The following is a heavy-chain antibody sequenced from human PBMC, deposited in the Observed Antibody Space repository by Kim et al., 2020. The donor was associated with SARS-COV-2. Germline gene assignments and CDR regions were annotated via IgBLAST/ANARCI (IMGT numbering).Heavy chain of an antibody. Sequence: SETLSLTCAVYGGSFSGYYWSWIRQPPGKGLEWIGEINHSGSTNYNPSLKSRVTISVDTSKNQFSLKLSSVTAADTAVYYCARGKKRQIVAIDAFDIWGQGTMVTVSS. CDR1: GGSFSGYY. CDR3: ARGKKRQIVAIDAFDI. V-gene: IGHV4-34*01. D-gene: IGHD5-12*01. J-gene: IGHJ3*02. CDR2: INHSGST.